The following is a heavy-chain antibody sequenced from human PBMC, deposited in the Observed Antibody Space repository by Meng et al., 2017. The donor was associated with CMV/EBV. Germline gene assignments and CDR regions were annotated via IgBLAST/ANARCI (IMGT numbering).Heavy chain of an antibody. J-gene: IGHJ5*02. CDR3: ARQTKGSSWYDRGNWFDP. Sequence: YGVTSYWISWVRQMPGKGLEGMGRIYPSDSYTNYSPSFQGHVTISADKSISTAYLQWSSLKASDTAMYYCARQTKGSSWYDRGNWFDPWGQGTLVTVSS. D-gene: IGHD6-13*01. CDR2: IYPSDSYT. CDR1: YGVTSYW. V-gene: IGHV5-10-1*01.